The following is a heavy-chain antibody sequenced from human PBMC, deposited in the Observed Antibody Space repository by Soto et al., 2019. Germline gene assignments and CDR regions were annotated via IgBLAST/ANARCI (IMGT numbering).Heavy chain of an antibody. J-gene: IGHJ6*02. V-gene: IGHV4-4*02. Sequence: QVQLQESGPGLVKPSGTLSLTCAVSGGSISSSNWWSWVRQPPGKGLEWIGEIYHSGSTNYNPSLKSRVTISVDKSKNQFSLKLSSVTAADTAVYYCVRNYVVVTAIPNLYYYYGMDVWGQGTTVTVSS. CDR2: IYHSGST. D-gene: IGHD2-21*02. CDR1: GGSISSSNW. CDR3: VRNYVVVTAIPNLYYYYGMDV.